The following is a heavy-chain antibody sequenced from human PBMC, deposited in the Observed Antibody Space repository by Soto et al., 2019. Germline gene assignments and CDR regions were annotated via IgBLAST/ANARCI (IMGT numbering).Heavy chain of an antibody. V-gene: IGHV3-23*01. CDR3: ARDRFWSGYPFYGMDV. D-gene: IGHD3-3*01. Sequence: GGSLRLSCAASKFTFSSYAMNWVRQAPGKGLEWVSAISASGGNTYYADSVKGRFTISRDNAKNSLYLQMNSLRAEDTAVYYCARDRFWSGYPFYGMDVWGQGTTVTVSS. CDR2: ISASGGNT. J-gene: IGHJ6*02. CDR1: KFTFSSYA.